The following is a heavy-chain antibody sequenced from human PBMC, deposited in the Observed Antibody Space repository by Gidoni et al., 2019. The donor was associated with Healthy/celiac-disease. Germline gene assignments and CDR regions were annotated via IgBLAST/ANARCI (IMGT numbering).Heavy chain of an antibody. J-gene: IGHJ3*02. CDR3: ARDRTVVRGVGDAFDI. Sequence: QVQLVESGGGGVQPGRSLRLSCAASGFPFSSYAMHWVRQAPGKGLEWVAVISYDGSNKYYADSVKGRFTISRDNSKNTLYLQMNSLRAEDTAVYYCARDRTVVRGVGDAFDIWGQGTMVTVSS. D-gene: IGHD3-10*01. V-gene: IGHV3-30-3*01. CDR1: GFPFSSYA. CDR2: ISYDGSNK.